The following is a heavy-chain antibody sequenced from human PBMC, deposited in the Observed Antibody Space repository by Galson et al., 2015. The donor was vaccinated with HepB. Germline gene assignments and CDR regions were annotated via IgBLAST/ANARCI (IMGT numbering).Heavy chain of an antibody. J-gene: IGHJ1*01. CDR2: IKQDGSEK. CDR3: ARAGGTYDFMYFQH. Sequence: SLRLSCAASGFTFSSYWMSWVRQAPGKGLEWVANIKQDGSEKYYVDSVKGRFTISRDNAKNSLYLQMNSLRAEDTAVYYCARAGGTYDFMYFQHWGQGTLVTVSS. CDR1: GFTFSSYW. D-gene: IGHD3-3*01. V-gene: IGHV3-7*01.